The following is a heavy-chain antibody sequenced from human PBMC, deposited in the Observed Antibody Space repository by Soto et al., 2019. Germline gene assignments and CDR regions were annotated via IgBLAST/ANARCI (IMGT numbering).Heavy chain of an antibody. J-gene: IGHJ4*02. CDR1: GGSFTRNNW. CDR3: ASRDPGTSVDY. D-gene: IGHD1-7*01. Sequence: SETLSHTWAVSGGSFTRNNWWAWVRQPPGQGLEWIGEIYRTGSTNYNPSLKSRVTISLDKSENQFSLKVTSLTAADTAVYYCASRDPGTSVDYWGQGTLVTVSS. CDR2: IYRTGST. V-gene: IGHV4-4*02.